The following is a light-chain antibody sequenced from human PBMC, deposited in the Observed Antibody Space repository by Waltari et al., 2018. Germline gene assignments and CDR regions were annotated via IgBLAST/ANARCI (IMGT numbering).Light chain of an antibody. V-gene: IGKV4-1*01. CDR3: QQYYNTPLT. Sequence: IVMTQSPDSLAVSLGERATINCKSSQTVLYSSNNKNYLAWYQQNSRQPPKLLIYWASSRESGVPDRFSGSGSGTDFTLTSNSLQAEDVAVYYCQQYYNTPLTFGGGTKVEIK. J-gene: IGKJ4*01. CDR2: WAS. CDR1: QTVLYSSNNKNY.